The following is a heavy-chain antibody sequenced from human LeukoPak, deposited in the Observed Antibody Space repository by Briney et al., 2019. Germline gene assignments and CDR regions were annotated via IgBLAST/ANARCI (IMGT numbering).Heavy chain of an antibody. D-gene: IGHD5-12*01. CDR3: ARDGYEWLRLPYYYYYMDV. J-gene: IGHJ6*03. V-gene: IGHV1-2*02. CDR1: GYTFTGYY. CDR2: INPNSGGT. Sequence: ASVKVSCKASGYTFTGYYIHWVRQAPGQGLEWMGWINPNSGGTNYAQKFQGRVTMTRDTSISTAYMELSRLRSDDTAVYYCARDGYEWLRLPYYYYYMDVWGKGTTVTVSS.